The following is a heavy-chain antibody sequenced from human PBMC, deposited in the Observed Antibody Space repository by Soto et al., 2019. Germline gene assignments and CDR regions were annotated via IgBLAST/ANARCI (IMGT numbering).Heavy chain of an antibody. V-gene: IGHV3-7*05. Sequence: PGGSLRLSCAASGFTFSSYWMSWVRQAPGKGLEWVANIKQDGSEKYYVDSVKGRFTISRDNAKNSLYLQMNSLRAEDTAVYYCARDVLLRRTQWLGPFFHYYGMDVWGQGTTVTVSS. CDR1: GFTFSSYW. D-gene: IGHD6-19*01. CDR3: ARDVLLRRTQWLGPFFHYYGMDV. CDR2: IKQDGSEK. J-gene: IGHJ6*02.